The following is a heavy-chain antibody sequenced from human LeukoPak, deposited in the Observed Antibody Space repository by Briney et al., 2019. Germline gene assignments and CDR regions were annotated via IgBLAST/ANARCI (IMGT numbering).Heavy chain of an antibody. J-gene: IGHJ4*02. D-gene: IGHD3-22*01. Sequence: SETLSLTCTVSGGSVSSGSYYWSWIRQPPGKGLEWIGYIYYSGSTNYNPSLKSRVTISVDTSKNQFSLKLSSVTAADTAVYYCASGPWYYYDSSGYFDYWGQGTLVTVSS. CDR2: IYYSGST. CDR1: GGSVSSGSYY. CDR3: ASGPWYYYDSSGYFDY. V-gene: IGHV4-61*01.